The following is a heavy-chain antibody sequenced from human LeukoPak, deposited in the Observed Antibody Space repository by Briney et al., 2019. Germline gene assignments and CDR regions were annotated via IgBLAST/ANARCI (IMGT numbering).Heavy chain of an antibody. CDR1: GFTVSSNY. D-gene: IGHD1-26*01. J-gene: IGHJ4*02. V-gene: IGHV3-53*01. CDR3: VRKAGAAHDY. Sequence: GSLRLSCAVSGFTVSSNYRSWVRQAPGKGLEWVSVIYSGGGTDYADSVKGRFTISRDKSKNTLYLQMNGLRVEDTAVYYCVRKAGAAHDYWGQGTLVTVSS. CDR2: IYSGGGT.